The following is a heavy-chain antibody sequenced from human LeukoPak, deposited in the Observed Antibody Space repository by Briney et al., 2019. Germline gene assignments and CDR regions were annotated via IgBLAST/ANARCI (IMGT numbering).Heavy chain of an antibody. Sequence: ASVQVPCKASGYTFTGYYMHWVRQAPGPGLEWMGWINPNSGGTNYAQKFQGRVTMTRDTSISTAYMELSRLRSDDTAVYYCARQWIQQGHYYGMDVWGQGTTVTVSS. CDR2: INPNSGGT. CDR3: ARQWIQQGHYYGMDV. J-gene: IGHJ6*02. CDR1: GYTFTGYY. D-gene: IGHD5-18*01. V-gene: IGHV1-2*02.